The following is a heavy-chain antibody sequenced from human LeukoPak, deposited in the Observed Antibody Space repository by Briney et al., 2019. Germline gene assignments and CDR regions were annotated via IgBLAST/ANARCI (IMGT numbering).Heavy chain of an antibody. J-gene: IGHJ4*02. CDR2: ISDDGSNK. CDR3: ARDPDSGYPSY. Sequence: PGGSLRLSCAASGFTFSSYSMHWVRQAPGKGLQWVTVISDDGSNKDYADSVKGRFTISRDNSKETLYLHLSSLTTEDTAVYYCARDPDSGYPSYWGQGTLVTVSS. CDR1: GFTFSSYS. D-gene: IGHD5-12*01. V-gene: IGHV3-30-3*01.